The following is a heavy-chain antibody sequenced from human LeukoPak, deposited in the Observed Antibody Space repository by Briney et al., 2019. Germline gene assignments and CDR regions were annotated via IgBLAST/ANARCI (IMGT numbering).Heavy chain of an antibody. CDR1: GGSINSNLYN. D-gene: IGHD1-1*01. J-gene: IGHJ6*03. V-gene: IGHV4-39*01. CDR2: VFHSGNS. Sequence: SETLSLTCSVSGGSINSNLYNWGWLRQPPGKGLEWVGNVFHSGNSYYSPSLVSRVAISVDMSKNQFYVKLTSVTAADTALYCGARQIVGTSWNYYGSYIDVWGKGTSVSVSS. CDR3: ARQIVGTSWNYYGSYIDV.